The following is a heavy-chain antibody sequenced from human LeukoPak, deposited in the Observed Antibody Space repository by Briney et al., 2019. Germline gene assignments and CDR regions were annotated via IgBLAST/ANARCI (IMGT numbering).Heavy chain of an antibody. J-gene: IGHJ4*02. D-gene: IGHD2-2*02. CDR3: ASAGVVPAAIFVPHFDY. CDR2: IKQDGSEK. V-gene: IGHV3-7*01. Sequence: GGSLRLSCAASGFTFSSYAMSWVRQAPGKGLEWVANIKQDGSEKYYVDSVKGRFTISRDNAKNSLYLQMNSLRAEDTAVYYCASAGVVPAAIFVPHFDYWGQGTLVTVSS. CDR1: GFTFSSYA.